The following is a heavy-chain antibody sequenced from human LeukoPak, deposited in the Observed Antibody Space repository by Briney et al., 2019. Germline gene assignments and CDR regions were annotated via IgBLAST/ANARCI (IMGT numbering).Heavy chain of an antibody. CDR2: IYLDGRI. Sequence: SETLSLTCTVSDDSMTSSTHYWVWIRRPPGKGLEWIGTIYLDGRIYYNSSLNSRVTISQDTSKNQFSLKVNTVTAADTAVYHCARRSHCTGDSCFPVWGQGTTVTVSS. V-gene: IGHV4-39*01. CDR3: ARRSHCTGDSCFPV. J-gene: IGHJ6*02. D-gene: IGHD2-8*02. CDR1: DDSMTSSTHY.